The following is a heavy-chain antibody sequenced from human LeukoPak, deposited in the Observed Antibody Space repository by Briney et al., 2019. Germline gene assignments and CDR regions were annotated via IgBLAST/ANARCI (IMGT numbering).Heavy chain of an antibody. CDR3: ARDTQYFYDSNDYYEGGGLDY. CDR1: GYTFTSYG. CDR2: ISAYNGNT. V-gene: IGHV1-18*01. Sequence: ASVKVSCKASGYTFTSYGISWVRQAPGQGLEWMGWISAYNGNTNYAQKLQGRVTMTTDTSTSTAYMELRSLRSDDTAVYYCARDTQYFYDSNDYYEGGGLDYWGQGTLVTVSS. D-gene: IGHD3-22*01. J-gene: IGHJ4*02.